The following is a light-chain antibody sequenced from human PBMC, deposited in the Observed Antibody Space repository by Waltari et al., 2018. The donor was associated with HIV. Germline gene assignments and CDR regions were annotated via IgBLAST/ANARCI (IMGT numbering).Light chain of an antibody. CDR2: EVS. CDR3: SSYTSSTILGV. CDR1: SSDVGGYNF. J-gene: IGLJ3*02. Sequence: QSALTQPASLSGSPGQSLTISCTGTSSDVGGYNFVSWYQQHPGKAPKLIIYEVSNRPSGVSDRFSGSKSGNTASLIISGLQAEDEGDYYCSSYTSSTILGVFGGGTKVTVL. V-gene: IGLV2-14*01.